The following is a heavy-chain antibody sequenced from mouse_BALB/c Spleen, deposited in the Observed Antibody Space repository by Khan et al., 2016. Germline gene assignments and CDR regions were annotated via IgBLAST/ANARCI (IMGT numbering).Heavy chain of an antibody. V-gene: IGHV2-5-1*01. Sequence: QVQLKQSGPSLVQPSQSLSITCTVSGFSLTTYVVHWVRQSPGKGLEWLGVIWRGGNTDYNAAFMSRLRITKDNSKSQVFFKMNSLQADDTAIYXWSKVDYYYSDGAWFAYCGQGSLVTVSA. CDR3: SKVDYYYSDGAWFAY. CDR1: GFSLTTYV. J-gene: IGHJ3*01. CDR2: IWRGGNT. D-gene: IGHD2-1*01.